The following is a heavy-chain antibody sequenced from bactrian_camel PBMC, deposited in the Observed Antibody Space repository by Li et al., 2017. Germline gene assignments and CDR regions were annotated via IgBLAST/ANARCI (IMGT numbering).Heavy chain of an antibody. CDR3: AAGLKWCRQGYPTADFRY. Sequence: QVQLVESGGGSVQAGGSLRLSCAASGKTWAYYCLAWFRQAPGKEREGVAAIEAGGDTKYADSVLGRFTISKDNARKTVYLQMNSLQPDDTAMYYCAAGLKWCRQGYPTADFRYLGQGTQVTVS. CDR1: GKTWAYYC. D-gene: IGHD2*01. V-gene: IGHV3S53*01. CDR2: IEAGGDT. J-gene: IGHJ6*01.